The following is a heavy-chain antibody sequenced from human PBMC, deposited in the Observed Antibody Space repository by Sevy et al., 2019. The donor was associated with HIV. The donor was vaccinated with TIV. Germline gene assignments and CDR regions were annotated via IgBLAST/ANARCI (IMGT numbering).Heavy chain of an antibody. D-gene: IGHD5-18*01. CDR2: IGWNSGFI. CDR1: GFTFDDYA. J-gene: IGHJ4*02. Sequence: GGSLRLSCAASGFTFDDYAVHWVRQAPGRGLEWVSGIGWNSGFIGYADSVKGRFTISRDNAKNSLYLQMNSLRAEDTALYYCAKDKATAMVNGLDYWGQGTLVTVSS. V-gene: IGHV3-9*01. CDR3: AKDKATAMVNGLDY.